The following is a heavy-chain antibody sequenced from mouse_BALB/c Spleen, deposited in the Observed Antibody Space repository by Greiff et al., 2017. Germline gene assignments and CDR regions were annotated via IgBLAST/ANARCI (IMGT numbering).Heavy chain of an antibody. CDR2: IDPENGNT. Sequence: VQLQQSGAELVRPGALVKLSCKASGFNIKDYYMHWVKQRPEQGLEWIGWIDPENGNTIYDPKFQGKASITADTSSNTAYLQLSSLTSEDTAVYYCASSRGDYWGQGTSVTVSS. CDR3: ASSRGDY. CDR1: GFNIKDYY. D-gene: IGHD3-3*01. J-gene: IGHJ4*01. V-gene: IGHV14-1*02.